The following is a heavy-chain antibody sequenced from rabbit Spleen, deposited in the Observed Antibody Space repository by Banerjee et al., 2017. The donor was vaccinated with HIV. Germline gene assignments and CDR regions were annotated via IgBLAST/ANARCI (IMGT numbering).Heavy chain of an antibody. J-gene: IGHJ6*01. Sequence: QEQLVESGGDLVKPGASLTLTCKASGFDFSRSDWICWVRQAPGKGLEWIACIDIGISGISYYASWAKGRFTISKASSTTVDLKLTSLTAADTASYFCARDTGTSFSTYGTDLWGPWTLVTVS. D-gene: IGHD8-1*01. CDR2: IDIGISGIS. CDR3: ARDTGTSFSTYGTDL. V-gene: IGHV1S45*01. CDR1: GFDFSRSDW.